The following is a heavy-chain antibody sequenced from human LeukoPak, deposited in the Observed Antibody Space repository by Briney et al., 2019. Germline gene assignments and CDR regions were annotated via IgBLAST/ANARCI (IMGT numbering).Heavy chain of an antibody. J-gene: IGHJ5*02. CDR2: SYYSGST. CDR3: ARHVKGGIADPLNWFDP. V-gene: IGHV4-39*01. D-gene: IGHD6-13*01. Sequence: SESLSLTCTVSGGSISSSSYYWGWIRQPPGKGLEWIVSSYYSGSTYYNPSLKSRVIISVDTSKNQFPLKLSSVTAADTAVYYCARHVKGGIADPLNWFDPWGQGTLVTVSS. CDR1: GGSISSSSYY.